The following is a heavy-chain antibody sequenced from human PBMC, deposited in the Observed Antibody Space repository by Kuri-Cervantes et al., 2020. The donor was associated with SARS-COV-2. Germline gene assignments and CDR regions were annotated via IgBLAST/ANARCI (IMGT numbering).Heavy chain of an antibody. J-gene: IGHJ3*01. Sequence: GESLKISCTASGLSVSGNYMTWVRQASGKRPEWLSVIYSGGTTYYADSVRGRFTISRDNSKNTVFLQMDSLRVEDTAVYYCARAPDYGEYEWAFDVWGQGTTVTVSS. CDR3: ARAPDYGEYEWAFDV. V-gene: IGHV3-53*01. CDR2: IYSGGTT. CDR1: GLSVSGNY. D-gene: IGHD4-17*01.